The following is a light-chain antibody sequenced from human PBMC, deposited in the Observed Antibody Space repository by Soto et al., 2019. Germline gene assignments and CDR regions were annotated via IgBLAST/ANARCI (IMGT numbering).Light chain of an antibody. V-gene: IGLV2-14*01. J-gene: IGLJ2*01. CDR1: SXXXXGYNY. CDR2: DVS. CDR3: SSYTSSSTPHVV. Sequence: QSALTQPASVSGXXXXSXXXXXXGXSXXXXGYNYVSWYQQHPGKAPKLMIYDVSNRPSGVSNRFSGSKSGNTASLTISGLQAEDEADYYCSSYTSSSTPHVVFGGGTKLTVL.